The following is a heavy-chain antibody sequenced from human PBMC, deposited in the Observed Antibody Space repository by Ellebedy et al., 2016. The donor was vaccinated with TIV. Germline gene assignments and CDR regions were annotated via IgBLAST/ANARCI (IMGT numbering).Heavy chain of an antibody. D-gene: IGHD3-3*01. CDR2: ISSNGGST. V-gene: IGHV3-64D*06. Sequence: GESLKISXAASGFTFSSYAMSWVRQAPGKGLEYVSAISSNGGSTYYADSVKGRFTISRDNSKNTLYLQMSSLRAEDTAVYYCVKDGLYYDFWSGYFDYWGQGTLVTVSS. CDR1: GFTFSSYA. J-gene: IGHJ4*02. CDR3: VKDGLYYDFWSGYFDY.